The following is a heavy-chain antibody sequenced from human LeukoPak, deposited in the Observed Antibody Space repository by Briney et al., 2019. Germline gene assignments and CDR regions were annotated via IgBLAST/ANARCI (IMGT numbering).Heavy chain of an antibody. Sequence: PSETLSLTCTVSGGSISSSSYYWGWIRQPPGKGLEWIGSIYYSGSTYYNPSLKSRVTISVDTSKNQFSLKLRSVTAADTAVYYCARQGDGGYSYGNFDSWGQGTLVAVSS. CDR3: ARQGDGGYSYGNFDS. V-gene: IGHV4-39*01. CDR1: GGSISSSSYY. CDR2: IYYSGST. D-gene: IGHD5-18*01. J-gene: IGHJ4*02.